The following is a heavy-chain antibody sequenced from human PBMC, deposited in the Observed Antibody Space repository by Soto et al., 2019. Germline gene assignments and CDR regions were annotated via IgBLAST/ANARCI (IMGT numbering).Heavy chain of an antibody. Sequence: EVQLVESGGGLVQPGGSLRLSCAASGFTVSSNYMSWVRQAPGKGLEWVSVIYSGGSTYYADSVKGRFTISRDNSXXTLYLQMNSLRAEDTAVYYCARDRGYCGGDCYSSYWGQGTLVTVSS. CDR2: IYSGGST. D-gene: IGHD2-21*02. V-gene: IGHV3-66*01. J-gene: IGHJ4*02. CDR1: GFTVSSNY. CDR3: ARDRGYCGGDCYSSY.